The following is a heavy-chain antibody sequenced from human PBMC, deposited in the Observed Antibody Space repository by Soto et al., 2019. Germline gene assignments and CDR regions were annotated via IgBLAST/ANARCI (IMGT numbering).Heavy chain of an antibody. V-gene: IGHV4-4*07. CDR1: GGSISSYY. J-gene: IGHJ5*02. CDR3: ASEMGYSSSWYNWFDP. CDR2: IYTSGST. Sequence: QVQLQESGPGLVKPSETLSLTCTVSGGSISSYYWSWIRQPAGKGLEWIGRIYTSGSTNYNPSLNTRVTMSEDTSKKQSSLKLSSVTAADTAVYYWASEMGYSSSWYNWFDPSGQGTLVTVSS. D-gene: IGHD6-13*01.